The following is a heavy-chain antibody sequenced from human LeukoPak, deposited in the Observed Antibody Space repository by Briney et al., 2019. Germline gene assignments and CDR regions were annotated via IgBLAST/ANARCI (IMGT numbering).Heavy chain of an antibody. D-gene: IGHD2-2*01. J-gene: IGHJ5*02. V-gene: IGHV4-59*08. CDR1: GGSISSYY. Sequence: PSETLSLTCTVSGGSISSYYWSWIRQPPGKGLEWIGYIYYSGSTNYNPSLKSRVTISVDTSKNQFSLKLNSVTAADTAFYFCARGPYYCSGSSCLNWFDPWGQGTLVTVSS. CDR2: IYYSGST. CDR3: ARGPYYCSGSSCLNWFDP.